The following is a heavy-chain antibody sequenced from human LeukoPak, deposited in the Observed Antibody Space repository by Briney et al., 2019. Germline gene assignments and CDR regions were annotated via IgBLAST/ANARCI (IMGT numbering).Heavy chain of an antibody. CDR3: AKVGSSGWYFDY. CDR1: GFTFSSYA. J-gene: IGHJ4*02. CDR2: ISWNSGSI. D-gene: IGHD6-19*01. Sequence: GGSLRLSCAASGFTFSSYAMHWVRQAPGKGLEWVSGISWNSGSIGYADSVKGRFTISRDNAKNSLYLQMNSLRAEDTALYYCAKVGSSGWYFDYWGQGTLVTVSS. V-gene: IGHV3-9*01.